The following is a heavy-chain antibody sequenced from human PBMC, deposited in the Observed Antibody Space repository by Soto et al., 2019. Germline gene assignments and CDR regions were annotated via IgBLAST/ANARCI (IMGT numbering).Heavy chain of an antibody. CDR1: VGSISSGGYY. V-gene: IGHV4-31*03. CDR2: IYYSGST. J-gene: IGHJ6*02. D-gene: IGHD3-3*01. Sequence: SETLSLTCTVCVGSISSGGYYWSWIRQHPGKGLEWIGYIYYSGSTYYNPSLKSRVTISVDTSKNQFSLKLSSVTAADTAVYYCARDNRVIFGVAQMYYSGMDVWGQGTTVTVSS. CDR3: ARDNRVIFGVAQMYYSGMDV.